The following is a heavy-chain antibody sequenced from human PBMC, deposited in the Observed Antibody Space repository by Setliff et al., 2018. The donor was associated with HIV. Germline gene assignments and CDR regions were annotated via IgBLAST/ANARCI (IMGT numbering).Heavy chain of an antibody. CDR1: GGSITSGSYY. CDR2: IYSNGRT. D-gene: IGHD3-22*01. J-gene: IGHJ3*02. CDR3: ARRGDSSSYLYAFEI. V-gene: IGHV4-61*02. Sequence: SETLSLTCTVSGGSITSGSYYWSWIRQPAGKGLEWIGRIYSNGRTTHNPSLKSRVTISRDTSENQFSLMLSSVTAADTAVYYCARRGDSSSYLYAFEIWGQGTMVTVSS.